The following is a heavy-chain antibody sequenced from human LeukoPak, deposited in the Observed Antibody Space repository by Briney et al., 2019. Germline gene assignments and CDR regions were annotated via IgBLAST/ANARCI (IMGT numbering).Heavy chain of an antibody. CDR3: ARGRVPAANYAFDI. J-gene: IGHJ3*02. V-gene: IGHV1-69*13. D-gene: IGHD2-2*01. CDR2: IIPIFGTA. Sequence: SVKVSCKASGGTFSSYAISWVRQAPGQGLEWMGGIIPIFGTANYAQKFQGRVTITADESASTAYMELSSLRSEDTAVYYCARGRVPAANYAFDIWGQGTTVTVSS. CDR1: GGTFSSYA.